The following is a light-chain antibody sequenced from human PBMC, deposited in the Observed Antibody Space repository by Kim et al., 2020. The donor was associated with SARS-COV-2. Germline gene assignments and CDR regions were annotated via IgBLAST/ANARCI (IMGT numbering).Light chain of an antibody. V-gene: IGLV3-1*01. Sequence: SYELTQPPSVYVSPGQTASITCPGERLADKDVCWYQQMSGQSPVLVIYQDIKRPSGIPERFSGANSGNTATLTISGTQAMDNGDYYCQVWDSATAIFGGGTQLTVL. CDR1: RLADKD. CDR3: QVWDSATAI. CDR2: QDI. J-gene: IGLJ2*01.